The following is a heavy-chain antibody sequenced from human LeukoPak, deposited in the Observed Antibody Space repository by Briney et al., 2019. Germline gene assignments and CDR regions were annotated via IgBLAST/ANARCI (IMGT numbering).Heavy chain of an antibody. CDR1: GGSITSGAYF. D-gene: IGHD3-3*02. J-gene: IGHJ5*02. CDR3: ARGGGILAWFAP. Sequence: PSETLSLTCTVSGGSITSGAYFWTWIRQPAGKPVEWIGRIQATGTISYNPSLKSRVSMSLDKSKNQFSLKLTSVTAADTAVYYCARGGGILAWFAPWGPGTQVSVSS. CDR2: IQATGTI. V-gene: IGHV4-61*02.